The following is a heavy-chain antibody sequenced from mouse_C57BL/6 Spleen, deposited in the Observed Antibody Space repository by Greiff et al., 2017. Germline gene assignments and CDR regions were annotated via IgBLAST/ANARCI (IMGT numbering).Heavy chain of an antibody. CDR3: ARGFTTVVGGYGGY. D-gene: IGHD1-1*01. CDR2: IDPANGNT. J-gene: IGHJ2*01. V-gene: IGHV14-3*01. Sequence: VQLQQSVAELVRPGASVKLSCTASGFNIKNTYMHWVKQRPEQGLEWIGRIDPANGNTKYAPKFQGKATITVDTHSNTAYLQLSSLTSEHTAIYYCARGFTTVVGGYGGYWGQGTTLTVSS. CDR1: GFNIKNTY.